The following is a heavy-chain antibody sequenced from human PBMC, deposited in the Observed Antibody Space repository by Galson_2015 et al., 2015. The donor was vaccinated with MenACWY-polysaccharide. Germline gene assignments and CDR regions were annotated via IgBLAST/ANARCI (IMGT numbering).Heavy chain of an antibody. Sequence: SLRLSCAASGFIFSNYSMHWVRQAPGKGLEWVSFVPDDGSNEYYADSVRGRFIFSRDNSKDTVSLEMNSLRPEDTAVYYCATDSSRPLVGAPVSRFEYWGQGTLVTVSS. D-gene: IGHD1-26*01. CDR1: GFIFSNYS. V-gene: IGHV3-30*02. J-gene: IGHJ4*02. CDR3: ATDSSRPLVGAPVSRFEY. CDR2: VPDDGSNE.